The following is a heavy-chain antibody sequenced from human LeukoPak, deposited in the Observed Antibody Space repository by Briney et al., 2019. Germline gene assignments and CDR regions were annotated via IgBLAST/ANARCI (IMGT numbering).Heavy chain of an antibody. J-gene: IGHJ4*02. D-gene: IGHD3-22*01. CDR1: GGSISSSSYY. CDR2: IYYSGST. Sequence: SETLSLTCTVSGGSISSSSYYWGWIRQPPGKGLEWIGSIYYSGSTYYNPSLKSRVTISVDTSKNQFSLKLSSVTAADTAVYYCARLETYYYDSSHFDYWGQGTLVTVS. CDR3: ARLETYYYDSSHFDY. V-gene: IGHV4-39*01.